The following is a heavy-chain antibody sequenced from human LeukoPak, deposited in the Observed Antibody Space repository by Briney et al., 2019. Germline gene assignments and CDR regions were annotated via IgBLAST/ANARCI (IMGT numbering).Heavy chain of an antibody. CDR3: ARGGAAAGREYFDF. J-gene: IGHJ4*02. D-gene: IGHD6-13*01. Sequence: GGSLRLSCAASGFTFSRFAMNWVRQAPGKGLEWVSSISSSSSHIYYADSVKGRFTISRDDAKNSLSLQMNSLRDDDTAVYYCARGGAAAGREYFDFWGQGTLVTVSS. V-gene: IGHV3-21*01. CDR2: ISSSSSHI. CDR1: GFTFSRFA.